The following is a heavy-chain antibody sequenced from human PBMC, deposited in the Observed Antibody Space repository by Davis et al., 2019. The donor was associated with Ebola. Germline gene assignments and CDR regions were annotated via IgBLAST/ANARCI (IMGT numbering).Heavy chain of an antibody. J-gene: IGHJ4*02. CDR3: ARDGSVAAIELDY. Sequence: ASVKVSCKASGYTFNLYGISWVRQAPGQGLEWMGWISAYNGNTNYAQRFQDRVTMTTDTYTNTAYMEVRSLRSDDTAVYYCARDGSVAAIELDYWGQGTLVTVSS. D-gene: IGHD2-2*02. V-gene: IGHV1-18*01. CDR1: GYTFNLYG. CDR2: ISAYNGNT.